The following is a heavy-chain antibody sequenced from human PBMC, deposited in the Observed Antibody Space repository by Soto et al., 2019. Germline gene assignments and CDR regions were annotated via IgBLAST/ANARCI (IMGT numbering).Heavy chain of an antibody. D-gene: IGHD2-21*01. CDR1: GYTFISYD. CDR3: GRHLIPNHYFMDV. J-gene: IGHJ6*04. CDR2: ISGYNGNT. V-gene: IGHV1-18*01. Sequence: ASVKVSCKASGYTFISYDISWVRQAPGQGLEWMGWISGYNGNTDYAQNFQGRVTLTRDTSTSTAYMELRGLRADDTAVYYCGRHLIPNHYFMDVWGKGTTVTVSS.